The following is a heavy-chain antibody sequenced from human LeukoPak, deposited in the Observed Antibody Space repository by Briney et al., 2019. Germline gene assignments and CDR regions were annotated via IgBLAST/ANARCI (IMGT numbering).Heavy chain of an antibody. Sequence: SETLSLTCTVSGGSISSSSYYWGWIRQPPGKGLEWIGSIYYSGSTYYNPSLKSRVTISVDTSKNQFSLKLSSVTAADTAVYYCARHIVVVPAAIVSYGMGVWGQGTTVTVSS. CDR2: IYYSGST. J-gene: IGHJ6*02. CDR1: GGSISSSSYY. V-gene: IGHV4-39*01. CDR3: ARHIVVVPAAIVSYGMGV. D-gene: IGHD2-2*01.